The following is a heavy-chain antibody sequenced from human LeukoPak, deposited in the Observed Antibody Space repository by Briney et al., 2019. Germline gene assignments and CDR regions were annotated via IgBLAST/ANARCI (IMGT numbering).Heavy chain of an antibody. D-gene: IGHD4-17*01. CDR1: GGSISSGGYY. Sequence: SQTLSLTCTVSGGSISSGGYYWSWIRQHPGKGLEWIGYIYYSGSTNYNPSLKSRVTISVDTSKNQFSLKLSSVTAADTAVYYCARGQLTTGVDYWGQGTLVTVSS. J-gene: IGHJ4*02. CDR2: IYYSGST. CDR3: ARGQLTTGVDY. V-gene: IGHV4-31*03.